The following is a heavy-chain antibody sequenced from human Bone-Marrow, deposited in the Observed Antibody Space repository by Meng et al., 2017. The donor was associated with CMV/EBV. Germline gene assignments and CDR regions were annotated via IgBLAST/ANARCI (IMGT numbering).Heavy chain of an antibody. CDR2: ISGSGGST. CDR1: GFSFSGYW. D-gene: IGHD3-22*01. J-gene: IGHJ4*02. V-gene: IGHV3-23*01. CDR3: AKLVTYYYDSSGYIDY. Sequence: GESLKISCAASGFSFSGYWMSWVRQAPGKGLEWVSAISGSGGSTYYADSVKGRFTISRDNSKNTLYLQMNSLRAEDTAVYYCAKLVTYYYDSSGYIDYWGQGPLVTVSS.